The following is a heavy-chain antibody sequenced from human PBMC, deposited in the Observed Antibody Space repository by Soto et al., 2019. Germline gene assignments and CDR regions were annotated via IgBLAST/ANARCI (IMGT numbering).Heavy chain of an antibody. CDR1: GFTFSSYA. J-gene: IGHJ6*02. CDR2: ISGSGGST. Sequence: PGGSLRLSCAASGFTFSSYAMSWVRQAPGKGLEWVSAISGSGGSTYYADSVKGRFTISRDNSKNTLYLQMNSLRAEDTAVYYCATTVTTYYYYGMDVWGQGTTVTGLL. CDR3: ATTVTTYYYYGMDV. D-gene: IGHD4-4*01. V-gene: IGHV3-23*01.